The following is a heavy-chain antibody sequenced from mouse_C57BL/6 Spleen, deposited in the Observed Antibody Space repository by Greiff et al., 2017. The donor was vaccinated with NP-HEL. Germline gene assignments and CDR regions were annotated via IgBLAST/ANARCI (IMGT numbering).Heavy chain of an antibody. CDR1: GYTFTDYN. Sequence: VQLQQSGPELVKPGASVKMSCKASGYTFTDYNMHWVKQSHGKSLEWIGYINPNNGGTSYNQKFKGKATLTVNKSSSTAYMELRSLTSEDSAVYYCARPAYGSSFWFAYWGQGTLVTVSA. CDR2: INPNNGGT. J-gene: IGHJ3*01. CDR3: ARPAYGSSFWFAY. D-gene: IGHD1-1*01. V-gene: IGHV1-22*01.